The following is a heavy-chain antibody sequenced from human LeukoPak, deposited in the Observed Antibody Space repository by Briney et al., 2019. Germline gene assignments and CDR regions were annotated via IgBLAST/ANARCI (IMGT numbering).Heavy chain of an antibody. J-gene: IGHJ1*01. V-gene: IGHV4-4*02. CDR1: GAFIDSNNW. Sequence: SETLSLTCAVCGAFIDSNNWWSWVRQTPGKGLEWIGSGSTYYNPSLKSRVTISVDTSKNQFSLKLSSVTAADTAVYFCASPRGDDSGGYYTWYFHHWGQGILVTVSS. CDR3: ASPRGDDSGGYYTWYFHH. D-gene: IGHD3-22*01. CDR2: SGST.